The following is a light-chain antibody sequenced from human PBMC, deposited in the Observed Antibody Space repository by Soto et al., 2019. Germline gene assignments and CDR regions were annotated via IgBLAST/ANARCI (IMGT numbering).Light chain of an antibody. V-gene: IGKV3-15*01. CDR2: GAA. Sequence: EIVMTQPPDILSVSQGERATLSCGANQSISINLAWYQQKPGQAPRLLIYGAATRATGIPARFSGSGSGTDFTLTINSLQSEDFAVYYCQMYNNWVGTFGGGTKVDI. CDR3: QMYNNWVGT. J-gene: IGKJ4*01. CDR1: QSISIN.